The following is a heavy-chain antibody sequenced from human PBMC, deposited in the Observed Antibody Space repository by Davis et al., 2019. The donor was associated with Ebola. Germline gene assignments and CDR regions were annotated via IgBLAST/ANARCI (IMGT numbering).Heavy chain of an antibody. D-gene: IGHD3-3*01. Sequence: GESLKISCAASGFTFKDYGMNWVRQAPGKGLEWVSSISSSSSYIYYADSVKGRFTISRDNAKNSLYLQMNSLRAEDTAVYYCAREGYDFWSGYYYYGMDVWGQGTTVTVSS. CDR3: AREGYDFWSGYYYYGMDV. CDR1: GFTFKDYG. V-gene: IGHV3-21*01. J-gene: IGHJ6*02. CDR2: ISSSSSYI.